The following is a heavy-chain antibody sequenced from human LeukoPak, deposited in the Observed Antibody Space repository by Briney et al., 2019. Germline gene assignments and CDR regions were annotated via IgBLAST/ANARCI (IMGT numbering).Heavy chain of an antibody. CDR3: AKRGFLNWFDP. Sequence: GGSLRLSCAASGFTFSSYAMHWVRQAPGKGLEWVAVISYDGSNKYYADSVKGRFTISRDNSKNTLYLQMNSLRAEDTAVYYCAKRGFLNWFDPWGQGTLVTVSS. CDR2: ISYDGSNK. V-gene: IGHV3-30*04. CDR1: GFTFSSYA. J-gene: IGHJ5*02. D-gene: IGHD2-15*01.